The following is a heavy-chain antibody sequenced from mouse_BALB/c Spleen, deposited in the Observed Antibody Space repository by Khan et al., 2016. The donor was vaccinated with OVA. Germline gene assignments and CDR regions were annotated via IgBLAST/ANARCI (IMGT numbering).Heavy chain of an antibody. J-gene: IGHJ3*01. D-gene: IGHD1-1*01. Sequence: VQLQQSGDELAKPGASVKMSCKASGYTFTSYWMHWVKQRPGQGLEWIGYINPSTDYTEYNQKFKDKATLTVDKSSSTAYMQRTSLTSEDSAVXYCVNHGSSSAWFTYWGQGTLVTVSA. CDR3: VNHGSSSAWFTY. V-gene: IGHV1-7*01. CDR2: INPSTDYT. CDR1: GYTFTSYW.